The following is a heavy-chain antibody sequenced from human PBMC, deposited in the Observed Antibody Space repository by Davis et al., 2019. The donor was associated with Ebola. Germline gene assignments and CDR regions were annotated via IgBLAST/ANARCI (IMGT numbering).Heavy chain of an antibody. D-gene: IGHD6-6*01. CDR2: ISFDGGNK. CDR3: ARISEIAPRH. V-gene: IGHV3-30-3*02. J-gene: IGHJ4*02. CDR1: GFIFSGDA. Sequence: GGSLRLSCAASGFIFSGDAMHWVRQSPGKGLEWMAVISFDGGNKVYADSVKGRFTISRDNSKNMLYLQMNSLRDDDTAVYYCARISEIAPRHWGQGTLVTVSS.